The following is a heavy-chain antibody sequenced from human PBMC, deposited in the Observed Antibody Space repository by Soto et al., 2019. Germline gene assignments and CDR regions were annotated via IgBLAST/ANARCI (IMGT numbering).Heavy chain of an antibody. CDR2: ISYDGSNK. V-gene: IGHV3-30-3*01. J-gene: IGHJ2*01. Sequence: QAQLVESGGGVVQPGRSLSLSCEASGFTFSSYPMQWDRQAPGKGLEWVAGISYDGSNKYYADSVKGRFTISRDNSKNTLYLQMNSLRAEDTAVYYCARGPETFDLWGRCTLVTVSS. CDR1: GFTFSSYP. D-gene: IGHD3-10*01. CDR3: ARGPETFDL.